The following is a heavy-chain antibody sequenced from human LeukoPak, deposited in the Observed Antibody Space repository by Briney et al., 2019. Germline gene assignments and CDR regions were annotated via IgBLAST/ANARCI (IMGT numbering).Heavy chain of an antibody. J-gene: IGHJ3*02. V-gene: IGHV4-38-2*01. D-gene: IGHD2-2*01. CDR1: GYSISSGYY. CDR3: ARPVVPAADFGAFDI. Sequence: PSETLSLTCAVSGYSISSGYYWGWIRQPPGKGLEWIGSIYHSGSTYYNPSLKSRVTISIDTSKNQSSLKLSSVTAADTAVYYCARPVVPAADFGAFDIWGQGTMVTVSS. CDR2: IYHSGST.